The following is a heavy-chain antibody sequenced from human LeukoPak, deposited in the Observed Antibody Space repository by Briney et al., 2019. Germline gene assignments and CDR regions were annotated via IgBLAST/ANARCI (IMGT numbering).Heavy chain of an antibody. CDR2: INTNTGNP. V-gene: IGHV7-4-1*02. J-gene: IGHJ4*02. D-gene: IGHD3-22*01. CDR3: ARAAHSSGYYSFLADY. CDR1: GYTFTSYA. Sequence: GASVKVSCKASGYTFTSYAMNWVRQAPGQGLEWMGWINTNTGNPTYAQGFTGRFVFSLDTSVSTAYLQISSLKAEDTAVYYCARAAHSSGYYSFLADYWGQGTLVTVSS.